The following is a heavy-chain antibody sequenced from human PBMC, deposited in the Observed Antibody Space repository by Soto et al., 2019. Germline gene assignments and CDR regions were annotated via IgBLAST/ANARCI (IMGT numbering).Heavy chain of an antibody. CDR1: GYTFTGYY. J-gene: IGHJ6*02. CDR3: ARDLLWFGESFGYYYGMDV. Sequence: ASVKVSCKASGYTFTGYYMHWVRQAPGQGLEWMGWINPNSGGTNYAQKFQGRVTMTRDTSISTAYMELSRLRSDDTAVYYCARDLLWFGESFGYYYGMDVWGQGTTVTVSS. CDR2: INPNSGGT. D-gene: IGHD3-10*01. V-gene: IGHV1-2*02.